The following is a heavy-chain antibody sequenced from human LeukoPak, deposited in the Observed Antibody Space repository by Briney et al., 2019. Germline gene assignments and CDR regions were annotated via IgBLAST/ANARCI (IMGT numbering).Heavy chain of an antibody. CDR1: GGSISSYY. Sequence: SETLSLTCTVSGGSISSYYWSWIRQPPGKGLEWIGYIYYSGSTNYNPSLKSRVTISVDTSKNQFSLKLSSVTAADTAVYYCASRPNTIFGVVPVINWGQGTLVTVSS. V-gene: IGHV4-59*12. CDR2: IYYSGST. J-gene: IGHJ4*02. CDR3: ASRPNTIFGVVPVIN. D-gene: IGHD3-3*01.